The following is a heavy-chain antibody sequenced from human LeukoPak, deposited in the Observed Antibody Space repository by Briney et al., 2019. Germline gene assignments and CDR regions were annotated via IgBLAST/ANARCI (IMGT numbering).Heavy chain of an antibody. V-gene: IGHV1-69*04. CDR1: GGTFSSYA. CDR3: ARAAVPAAKNDAFDI. CDR2: IIPIFGIA. Sequence: SVKVSCKASGGTFSSYAISWVRQAPGQGLEWMGRIIPIFGIANYAQEFQGRVTITADKSTSTAYMELSSLRSEDTAVYYCARAAVPAAKNDAFDIWGQGTMVTVSS. D-gene: IGHD2-2*01. J-gene: IGHJ3*02.